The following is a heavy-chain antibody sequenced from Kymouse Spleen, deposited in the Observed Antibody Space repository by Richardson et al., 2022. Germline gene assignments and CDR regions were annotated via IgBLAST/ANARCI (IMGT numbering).Heavy chain of an antibody. V-gene: IGHV3-53*01. Sequence: EVQLVESGGGLIQPGGSLRLSCAASGFTVSSNYMSWVRQAPGKGLEWVSVIYSGGSTYYADSVKGRFTISRDNSKNTLYLQMNSLRAEDTAVYYCARGSVGATTGHFDYWGQGTLVTVSS. CDR1: GFTVSSNY. CDR2: IYSGGST. D-gene: IGHD1-26*01. J-gene: IGHJ4*02. CDR3: ARGSVGATTGHFDY.